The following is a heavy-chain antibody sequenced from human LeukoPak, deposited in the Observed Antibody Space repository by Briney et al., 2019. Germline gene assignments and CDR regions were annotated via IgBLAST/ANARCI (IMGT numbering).Heavy chain of an antibody. V-gene: IGHV3-30*02. D-gene: IGHD2-2*02. CDR3: AKDGYCSSTSCYTPGDY. Sequence: GGSLRLSCAASGFTFSSYGMHWVRQAPGKGLEWVAFIRYDGSNKYYADSVKGRFTISRDNSKNTLYLQMNSLRAEDTAVYYCAKDGYCSSTSCYTPGDYWGQGTLVTVSS. CDR2: IRYDGSNK. CDR1: GFTFSSYG. J-gene: IGHJ4*02.